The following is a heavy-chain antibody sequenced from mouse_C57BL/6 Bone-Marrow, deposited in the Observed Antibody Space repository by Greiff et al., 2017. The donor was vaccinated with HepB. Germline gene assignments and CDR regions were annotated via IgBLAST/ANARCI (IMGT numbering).Heavy chain of an antibody. J-gene: IGHJ2*01. CDR2: IFPGSGST. CDR3: ASYSDYTYDLDY. Sequence: VKVVESGAELMKPGASVKLSCKATGYTFTGYWIEWVKQRPGQGLEWIGEIFPGSGSTNYNEKFKGKATFTADKSSNTAYMQLNSLTSEDSAIYFCASYSDYTYDLDYWGQGTTLTVSS. CDR1: GYTFTGYW. D-gene: IGHD2-4*01. V-gene: IGHV1-9*01.